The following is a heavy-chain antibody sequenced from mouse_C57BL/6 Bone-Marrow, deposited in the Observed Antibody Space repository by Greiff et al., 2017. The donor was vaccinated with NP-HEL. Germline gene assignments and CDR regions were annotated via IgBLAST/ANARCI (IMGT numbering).Heavy chain of an antibody. Sequence: QVQLQQSGPELVKPGASVKISCKASGYAFSSSWMNWVKQRPGKGLEWIGRIYPGDGDTNYNGKVKGKATLTADKYSIPAYMQCSSLTAEVSAVYFCATLPATHYAMDYWGQGTSVTVSS. CDR1: GYAFSSSW. V-gene: IGHV1-82*01. CDR2: IYPGDGDT. J-gene: IGHJ4*01. D-gene: IGHD5-5*01. CDR3: ATLPATHYAMDY.